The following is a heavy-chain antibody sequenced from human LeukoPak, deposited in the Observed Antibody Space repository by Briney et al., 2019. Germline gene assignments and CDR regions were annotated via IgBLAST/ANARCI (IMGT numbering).Heavy chain of an antibody. CDR1: GFTFSSKW. CDR3: ARDYVWGSPESDY. V-gene: IGHV3-7*01. CDR2: IQPDGSEQ. D-gene: IGHD7-27*01. Sequence: PGGSLRLSCAASGFTFSSKWMSWVRQAPGKGLEWVGNIQPDGSEQYPVDSVKGRFTISRDNARNSLFLQMNSLRAEDTAVYYCARDYVWGSPESDYWGQGTLVTVSS. J-gene: IGHJ4*02.